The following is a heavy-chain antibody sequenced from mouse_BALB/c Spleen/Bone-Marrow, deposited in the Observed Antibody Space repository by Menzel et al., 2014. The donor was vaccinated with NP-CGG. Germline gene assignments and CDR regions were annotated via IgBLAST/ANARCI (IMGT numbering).Heavy chain of an antibody. J-gene: IGHJ4*01. D-gene: IGHD2-1*01. CDR1: GYTFTSYW. V-gene: IGHV1-7*01. CDR3: ARKGYGNYHYYAMDY. CDR2: INPSTGYT. Sequence: QVQLQQSGAELAKPGASVKMSCKASGYTFTSYWMYWIKQRPGQGLEWIGYINPSTGYTEYNQKFEDKATLTADKSSNTAYMQLSSLTSEDSAVYYCARKGYGNYHYYAMDYWGQGTSVTVSS.